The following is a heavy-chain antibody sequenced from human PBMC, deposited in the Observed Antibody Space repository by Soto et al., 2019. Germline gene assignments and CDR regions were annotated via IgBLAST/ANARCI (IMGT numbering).Heavy chain of an antibody. V-gene: IGHV3-33*01. D-gene: IGHD1-26*01. CDR2: IWYDGSNK. CDR3: ARAELRAGEMHNNYYYYGMDV. CDR1: GFTFSSYG. J-gene: IGHJ6*02. Sequence: GGSLRLSCAASGFTFSSYGMHWVRQAPGKGLEWVAVIWYDGSNKYYADSVKGRFTISRDNSKNTLYLQMNSLRAEDTAVYYCARAELRAGEMHNNYYYYGMDVWGQGTTVTVSS.